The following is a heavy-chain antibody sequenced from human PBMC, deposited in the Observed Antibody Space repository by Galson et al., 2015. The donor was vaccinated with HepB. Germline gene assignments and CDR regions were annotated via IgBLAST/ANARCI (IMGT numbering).Heavy chain of an antibody. CDR1: GGSFSAYY. CDR2: LHPSGSV. CDR3: ARGGDAYKVGNY. D-gene: IGHD5-24*01. V-gene: IGHV4-34*01. Sequence: ETLSLTCDVYGGSFSAYYWSWIRQPPGKGLEWIGELHPSGSVYYNPSFAGRVNISGDTSKRQFSLNLISVTAPDTALYYCARGGDAYKVGNYWGQGTLVTVAS. J-gene: IGHJ4*02.